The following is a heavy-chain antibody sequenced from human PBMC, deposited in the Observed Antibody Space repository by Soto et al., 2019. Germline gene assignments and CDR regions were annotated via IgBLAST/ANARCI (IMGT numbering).Heavy chain of an antibody. CDR3: ARVAVRSWYFDL. V-gene: IGHV3-21*01. J-gene: IGHJ2*01. D-gene: IGHD4-17*01. CDR2: ISSSSSYI. Sequence: EVQLVESGGGLVKPGGSLRLSCAPSGFTFSSCGMNWVRQSPGKGLEWVAYISSSSSYIYYADSLKGRFTISRDNAKNSLYLQMNSLGAEDTAVYSCARVAVRSWYFDLWGRGTLVTVSS. CDR1: GFTFSSCG.